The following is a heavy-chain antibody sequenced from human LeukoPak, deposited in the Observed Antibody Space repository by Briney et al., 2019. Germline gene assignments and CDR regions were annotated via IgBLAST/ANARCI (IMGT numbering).Heavy chain of an antibody. CDR2: IYYTGST. V-gene: IGHV4-39*07. D-gene: IGHD3-16*02. Sequence: SETLSLTCTVSGGSISSSSYYWGWIRQPPGKGLEWIGSIYYTGSTYYNPSLKSRVTISVDTSKNHFSLRLSSVTAAVTAVYYCARDYRGSYPPGYFDYWGQGTLVTVSS. CDR3: ARDYRGSYPPGYFDY. J-gene: IGHJ4*02. CDR1: GGSISSSSYY.